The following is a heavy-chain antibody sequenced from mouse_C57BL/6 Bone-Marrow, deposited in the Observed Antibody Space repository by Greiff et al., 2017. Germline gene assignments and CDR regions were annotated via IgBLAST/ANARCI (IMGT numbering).Heavy chain of an antibody. V-gene: IGHV1-81*01. Sequence: QVQLKESGAELARPGASVKLSCKASGYTFTSSGISWVKQRTGQGLEWIGEIYPRSGNTYSNEKFKGKATLTADKSSSTAYMELRSLTSEDSAVYFCAREHYEYWGQGTTLTVAS. CDR1: GYTFTSSG. CDR2: IYPRSGNT. CDR3: AREHYEY. J-gene: IGHJ2*01.